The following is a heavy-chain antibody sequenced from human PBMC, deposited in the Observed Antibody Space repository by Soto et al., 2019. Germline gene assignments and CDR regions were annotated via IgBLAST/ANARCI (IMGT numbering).Heavy chain of an antibody. J-gene: IGHJ1*01. D-gene: IGHD3-16*01. CDR1: GFTFRSYV. V-gene: IGHV3-33*05. Sequence: QVQLVESGGGVVQPGTSLRGSCVGSGFTFRSYVIHWVRQATGKGREWVDLTSYDGSDKYYGDSVRGRFTTSRDNSRNTVALQRDSQRLEDTALYYCARWGTTGGLDVWGQGTLASVSS. CDR2: TSYDGSDK. CDR3: ARWGTTGGLDV.